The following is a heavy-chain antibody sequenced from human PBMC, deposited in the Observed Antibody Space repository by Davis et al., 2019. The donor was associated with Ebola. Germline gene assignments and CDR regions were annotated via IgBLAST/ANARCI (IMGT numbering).Heavy chain of an antibody. Sequence: GGSLRLSCAASGFTFSSYAMSWVRQAPGKGLEWVSAISGSGGITYYADSVKGRFTISRDNSKNTLYLQMNSLRAEDTAVYYCAKGKGKYSSGWYPLYYYGMDVWGQGTTVTVSS. D-gene: IGHD6-19*01. CDR2: ISGSGGIT. CDR3: AKGKGKYSSGWYPLYYYGMDV. J-gene: IGHJ6*02. CDR1: GFTFSSYA. V-gene: IGHV3-23*01.